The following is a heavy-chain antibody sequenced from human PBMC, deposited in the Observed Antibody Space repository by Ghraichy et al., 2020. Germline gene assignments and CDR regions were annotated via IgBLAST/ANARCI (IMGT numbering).Heavy chain of an antibody. CDR1: GGTFSSYA. CDR2: IIPIFGTA. D-gene: IGHD3-9*01. V-gene: IGHV1-69*13. J-gene: IGHJ6*02. CDR3: ARDQTHYDIFTGYYIDSYYYYGMDV. Sequence: SVKVSCKASGGTFSSYAISWVRQAPGQGLEWMGGIIPIFGTANYAQKFQGRVTITADESTSTAYMELSSLRSEDTAVYYCARDQTHYDIFTGYYIDSYYYYGMDVWGQGTTVTVSS.